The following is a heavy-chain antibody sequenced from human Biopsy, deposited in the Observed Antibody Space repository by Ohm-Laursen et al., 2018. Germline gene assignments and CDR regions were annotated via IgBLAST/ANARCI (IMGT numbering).Heavy chain of an antibody. Sequence: ASVKVSCKVSGYTFGNYGISWVRQAPGQGLERMGWISVYNGNTDYPHKFQGRVTLTTDTSTSTAYMELRSLTSDGTAIYYCARDVVGRGASFFDFWGQGTSVTVSS. CDR1: GYTFGNYG. D-gene: IGHD1-26*01. V-gene: IGHV1-18*01. CDR3: ARDVVGRGASFFDF. J-gene: IGHJ4*02. CDR2: ISVYNGNT.